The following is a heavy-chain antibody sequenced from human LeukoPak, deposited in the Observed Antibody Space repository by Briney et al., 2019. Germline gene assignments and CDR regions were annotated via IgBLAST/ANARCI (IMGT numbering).Heavy chain of an antibody. CDR2: ISSSSSYI. V-gene: IGHV3-21*01. Sequence: KSGGSLRLSCAASGFTFSSYSMNWVRQAPGKGLEWVSSISSSSSYIYYADSVKGRFTISRDNAKNSLYLQMNSLRAEDTAVYYCARDVYDSYYYGMDVWGQGTTVTVSS. CDR3: ARDVYDSYYYGMDV. J-gene: IGHJ6*02. CDR1: GFTFSSYS. D-gene: IGHD5-12*01.